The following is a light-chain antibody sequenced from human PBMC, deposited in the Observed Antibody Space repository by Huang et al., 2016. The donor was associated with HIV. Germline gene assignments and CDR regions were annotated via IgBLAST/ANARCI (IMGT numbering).Light chain of an antibody. CDR1: QSVNTN. V-gene: IGKV3-15*01. Sequence: VMMSQSPATLAASPGERVTLSCGASQSVNTNLAWYQQKPGQPPRLLSYAASTRATGVPARFAGSGSRTEFTLTIDSRQSDDFAVYYCQQYNKWPPEYTFGQGTRLEIK. CDR2: AAS. J-gene: IGKJ2*01. CDR3: QQYNKWPPEYT.